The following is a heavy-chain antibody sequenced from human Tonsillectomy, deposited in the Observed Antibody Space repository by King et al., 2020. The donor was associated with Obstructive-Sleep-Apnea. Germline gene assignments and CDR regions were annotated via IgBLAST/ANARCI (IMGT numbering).Heavy chain of an antibody. J-gene: IGHJ4*02. CDR1: GVSISSYY. V-gene: IGHV4-59*01. Sequence: QLQESGPGLVKPLETLSLTCTVSGVSISSYYWSWIRQPPGKGLEWIWYIYYSGGTNYNPSLKSRVTISVDTSKNQFSLKLRSVTAADTAVYYCARGGLYYDSSGYRYYFDYWGQGTLVTVSS. D-gene: IGHD3-22*01. CDR2: IYYSGGT. CDR3: ARGGLYYDSSGYRYYFDY.